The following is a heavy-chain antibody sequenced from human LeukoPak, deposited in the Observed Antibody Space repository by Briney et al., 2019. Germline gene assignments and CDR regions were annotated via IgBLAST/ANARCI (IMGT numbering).Heavy chain of an antibody. V-gene: IGHV3-30-3*01. J-gene: IGHJ4*02. D-gene: IGHD3-9*01. CDR1: GWTFSSYV. CDR2: VSYDGSNK. CDR3: PKTAYDILTGWDPKTFDY. Sequence: TGGFLRLSCAASGWTFSSYVMHWVRQDPGKGLEWVAVVSYDGSNKYYADSVKGRFTISRDNSKNTLYLQMNSLRTEDTVFFYKPKTAYDILTGWDPKTFDYWGQGALVTVSS.